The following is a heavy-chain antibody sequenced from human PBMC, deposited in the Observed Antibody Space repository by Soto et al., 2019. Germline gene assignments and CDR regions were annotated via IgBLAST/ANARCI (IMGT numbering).Heavy chain of an antibody. CDR2: IIPIFGTA. J-gene: IGHJ6*02. Sequence: EASVKVSCKASGGTFSSYAISWVRQAPGQGLEWMGGIIPIFGTANYAQKFQGRVTITADESTSTAYVELSSLRSEDTAVYYCDVVVAASQHYGMDVWGQGTTVTVSS. V-gene: IGHV1-69*13. D-gene: IGHD2-15*01. CDR1: GGTFSSYA. CDR3: DVVVAASQHYGMDV.